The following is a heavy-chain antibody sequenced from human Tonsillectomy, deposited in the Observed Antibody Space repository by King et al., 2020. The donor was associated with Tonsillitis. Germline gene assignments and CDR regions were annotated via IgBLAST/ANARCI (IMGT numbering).Heavy chain of an antibody. D-gene: IGHD2-15*01. V-gene: IGHV4-34*01. CDR2: VSHSGST. CDR3: ASDYCSGGSCYNGMDV. CDR1: GGSFSGYY. Sequence: VQLQQWGAGLLKPSETLSLTCAVYGGSFSGYYWSWIRQPPGKGLEWIGEVSHSGSTNYNPSLKSLVTISVDTSKNQFSLKLSSVTAAYTAVYYCASDYCSGGSCYNGMDVWGQGTTVTVSS. J-gene: IGHJ6*02.